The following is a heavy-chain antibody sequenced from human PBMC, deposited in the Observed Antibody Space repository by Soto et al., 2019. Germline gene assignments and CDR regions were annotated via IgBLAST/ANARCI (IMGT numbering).Heavy chain of an antibody. CDR2: IYYSGST. Sequence: QVQLQESGPGLVKPSETLSLTCSVSGGSIGSYYWSWIRQPPGKGLEWIGYIYYSGSTNYNHSLKRRVTISVDTPTNQFSLNLSSVAAADATVYYCARGGWRQIDYWGQGTLVTVSS. CDR3: ARGGWRQIDY. J-gene: IGHJ4*02. D-gene: IGHD3-3*01. V-gene: IGHV4-59*12. CDR1: GGSIGSYY.